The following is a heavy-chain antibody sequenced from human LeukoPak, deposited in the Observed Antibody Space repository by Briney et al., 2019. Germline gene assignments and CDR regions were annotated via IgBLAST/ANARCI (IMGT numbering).Heavy chain of an antibody. CDR1: GFTFSSYA. CDR2: ISYDGSNK. V-gene: IGHV3-30-3*01. J-gene: IGHJ4*02. Sequence: GGSLRLSCAASGFTFSSYAMHWVRQAPGKGLEWVAVISYDGSNKYYADSVKGRFTISRDNSKNTLYLQMNSLRAEDTAVYYCAREGIVVVPAAMGVFDYWGQGTLVTVSS. D-gene: IGHD2-2*01. CDR3: AREGIVVVPAAMGVFDY.